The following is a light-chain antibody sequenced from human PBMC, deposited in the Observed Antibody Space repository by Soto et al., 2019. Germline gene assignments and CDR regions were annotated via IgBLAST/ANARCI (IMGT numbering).Light chain of an antibody. CDR2: RGT. CDR1: SSDVGAYDA. V-gene: IGLV2-23*01. CDR3: CSSAPESTYV. Sequence: QSVLAQPASVSGSPGQSITVSCTGTSSDVGAYDAVSWYQQHPGKAPQVIIYRGTKRPSGVSTRFSGPVSGNTASLTVSGLQAEDEAEYFCCSSAPESTYVFGTGTKVTVL. J-gene: IGLJ1*01.